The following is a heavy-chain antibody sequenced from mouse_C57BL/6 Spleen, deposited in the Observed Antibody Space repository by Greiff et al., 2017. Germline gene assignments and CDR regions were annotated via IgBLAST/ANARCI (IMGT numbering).Heavy chain of an antibody. J-gene: IGHJ2*01. Sequence: VQLKESGPGLVKPSQSLSLTCSVTGYSITSGYYWNWIRQFPGNKLEWMGYISYDGSNNYNPSLKNRISITRDTSKNQFFLKLNSVTTEDTATYYCARGVAMDDYWGQGTTLTVSS. CDR2: ISYDGSN. D-gene: IGHD1-1*02. CDR1: GYSITSGYY. CDR3: ARGVAMDDY. V-gene: IGHV3-6*01.